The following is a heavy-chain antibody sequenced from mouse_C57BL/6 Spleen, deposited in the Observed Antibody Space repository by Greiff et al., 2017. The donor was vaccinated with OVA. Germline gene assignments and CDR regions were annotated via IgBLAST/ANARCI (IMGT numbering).Heavy chain of an antibody. V-gene: IGHV5-17*01. CDR1: GFTFSDYG. Sequence: EVKLVESGGGLVKPGGSLKLSCAASGFTFSDYGMHWVRQAPEKGLEWVAYISSGSSTIYYADTVKGRFTISRDNAKNTLFLQMTSLRSEDTAMYYCAGSLAYWGQGTLVTVSA. CDR2: ISSGSSTI. J-gene: IGHJ3*01. CDR3: AGSLAY.